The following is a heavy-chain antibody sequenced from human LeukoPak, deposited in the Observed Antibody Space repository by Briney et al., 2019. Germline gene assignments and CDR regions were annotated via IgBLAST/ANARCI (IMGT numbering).Heavy chain of an antibody. V-gene: IGHV3-23*01. CDR1: GFTFSTYA. D-gene: IGHD3-10*01. CDR3: AAFMVRGVIVEDY. Sequence: PGGSLRLSCAASGFTFSTYAMSWVRQAPGKGLEWVSGIIGSGGSTYYADSVKGRFTISRDNSKSTLYLQMNSLRIEDTAVYYCAAFMVRGVIVEDYWGQGTLVTVSS. J-gene: IGHJ4*02. CDR2: IIGSGGST.